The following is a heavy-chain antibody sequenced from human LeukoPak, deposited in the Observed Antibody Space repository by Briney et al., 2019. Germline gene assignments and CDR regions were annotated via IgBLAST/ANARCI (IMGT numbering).Heavy chain of an antibody. CDR3: TAKLTYSSGWYWFDP. J-gene: IGHJ5*02. CDR1: EFTFSNAW. Sequence: EGSLRLSCAASEFTFSNAWMSWVRQAPGKGLEWVGRIQSKTDGGTTDYAAPVKGRFTISRDDSKNTLYLQMTSLKTEDTAVYYCTAKLTYSSGWYWFDPWGQGTLVTVSS. CDR2: IQSKTDGGTT. V-gene: IGHV3-15*01. D-gene: IGHD6-19*01.